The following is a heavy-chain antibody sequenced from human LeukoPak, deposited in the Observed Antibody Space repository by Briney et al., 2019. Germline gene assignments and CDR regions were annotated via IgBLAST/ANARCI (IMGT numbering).Heavy chain of an antibody. V-gene: IGHV4-59*08. Sequence: PSETLSLTCTVSGGSISSYYWSWIRQPPGKGLEWIGYIYYSGSTNYNPSLKSRVTISVDTSKNQFSLKLSSVTAADTAVYYCARHHRYCSGGSCYPNWFDPWGQGTLVTVSS. CDR1: GGSISSYY. CDR3: ARHHRYCSGGSCYPNWFDP. CDR2: IYYSGST. D-gene: IGHD2-15*01. J-gene: IGHJ5*02.